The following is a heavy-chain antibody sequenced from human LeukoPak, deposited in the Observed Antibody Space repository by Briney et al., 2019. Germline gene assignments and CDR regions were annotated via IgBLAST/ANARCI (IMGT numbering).Heavy chain of an antibody. J-gene: IGHJ3*02. CDR3: ARSSGGGYQLLYSDAFDI. CDR1: GFTFSSYA. CDR2: ISSSGSTI. Sequence: PGGSLRLSCAASGFTFSSYAMYWVRQAPGKGLEWVSYISSSGSTIYYADSVKGRFTISRDNAKNSLYLQMNSLRAEDTAVYYCARSSGGGYQLLYSDAFDIWGQGTMVTVSS. D-gene: IGHD2-2*02. V-gene: IGHV3-48*03.